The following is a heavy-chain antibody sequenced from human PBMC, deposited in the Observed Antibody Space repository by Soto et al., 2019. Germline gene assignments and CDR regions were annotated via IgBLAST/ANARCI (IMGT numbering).Heavy chain of an antibody. CDR2: IKQDGGEK. V-gene: IGHV3-7*01. CDR1: GFTFSSYW. J-gene: IGHJ4*02. CDR3: ARETGFLLSLRYCNETTCPEDY. D-gene: IGHD2-8*02. Sequence: EVQLVESGGGLVQPGESLRLSCAASGFTFSSYWMTWVRQAPGKGLEWVANIKQDGGEKSYLDSVKGRFTISRDNAKNSLYLQLNSLRIEDTAVYYCARETGFLLSLRYCNETTCPEDYWGQGALFTVAS.